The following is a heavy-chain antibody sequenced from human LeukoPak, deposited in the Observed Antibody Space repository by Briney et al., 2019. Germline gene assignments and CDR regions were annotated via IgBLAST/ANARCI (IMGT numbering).Heavy chain of an antibody. D-gene: IGHD1-26*01. Sequence: GASVKVSCKASGYTFTSYHMHWVRQAPGQGLEWMGKINLSGGSTTYAQKFQGRVTMTRDTSTSTVYTELSSLRSEDTAVYYCARSGTLRVVDLYYFDYWGQGTLVTVSS. CDR1: GYTFTSYH. CDR3: ARSGTLRVVDLYYFDY. J-gene: IGHJ4*02. CDR2: INLSGGST. V-gene: IGHV1-46*01.